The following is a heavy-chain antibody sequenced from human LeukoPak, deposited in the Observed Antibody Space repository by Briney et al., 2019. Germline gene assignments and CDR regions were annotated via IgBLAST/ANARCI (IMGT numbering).Heavy chain of an antibody. CDR3: ARTQRSPVPHSGSSTYYFDY. J-gene: IGHJ4*02. CDR2: IYYSGST. CDR1: GGSISSSSYY. D-gene: IGHD1-26*01. V-gene: IGHV4-39*07. Sequence: SETLSLTCTVSGGSISSSSYYWGWIRQPPGKGLEWIGSIYYSGSTYYKLSLKSRVTISVDTSKNQFSLKLRSVTAADTAVYYCARTQRSPVPHSGSSTYYFDYWGQGTLVTVSS.